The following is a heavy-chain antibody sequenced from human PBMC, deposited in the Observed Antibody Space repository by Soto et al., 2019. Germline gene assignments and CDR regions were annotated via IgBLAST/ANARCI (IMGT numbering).Heavy chain of an antibody. Sequence: EVQLLESGGGLVQPGGSLRLSCAASGFTFSSYAMSWVRQAPGKGLEWVSAISGSGGSTYYADSVKGRFTISRDNSKNTLYLQMNSLRAEDTAVYYCAKDGASSGSHEFRAYYFDYWGQGTLVTVSS. V-gene: IGHV3-23*01. D-gene: IGHD1-26*01. CDR1: GFTFSSYA. CDR3: AKDGASSGSHEFRAYYFDY. J-gene: IGHJ4*02. CDR2: ISGSGGST.